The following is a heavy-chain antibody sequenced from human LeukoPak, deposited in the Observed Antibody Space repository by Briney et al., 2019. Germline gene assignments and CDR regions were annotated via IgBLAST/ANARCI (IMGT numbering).Heavy chain of an antibody. D-gene: IGHD5-24*01. Sequence: ASVTVSFMASGYTFTDYYIHWVRQAPGQGLEWMGWLNPNSGDTNYPQKFQGRVSMARDSSIKTAYMALSDLRSDDTAVYSWAKGRNREMPTMSGGRDYWGPGNLVTVSS. V-gene: IGHV1-2*02. J-gene: IGHJ4*02. CDR2: LNPNSGDT. CDR3: AKGRNREMPTMSGGRDY. CDR1: GYTFTDYY.